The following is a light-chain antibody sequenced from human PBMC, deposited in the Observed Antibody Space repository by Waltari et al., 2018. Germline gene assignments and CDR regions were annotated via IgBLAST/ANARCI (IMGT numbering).Light chain of an antibody. CDR2: RND. Sequence: QSVLTQPPSESGTPGQRVTISCSGSSSNIGSNVVNWYQQVPGTTPKLLIYRNDQRPSRVPDRISASKSGTSASLAISGLQSEDEAHYYCAAWDDSLNGHWVFGGGTKLTVL. V-gene: IGLV1-44*01. CDR1: SSNIGSNV. J-gene: IGLJ2*01. CDR3: AAWDDSLNGHWV.